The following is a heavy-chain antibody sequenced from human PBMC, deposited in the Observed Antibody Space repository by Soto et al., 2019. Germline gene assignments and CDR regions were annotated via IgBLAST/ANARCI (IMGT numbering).Heavy chain of an antibody. CDR3: AKDATRTSGWYYFDY. CDR2: IDYTGGTT. CDR1: GFTFSILA. V-gene: IGHV3-23*01. D-gene: IGHD6-19*01. J-gene: IGHJ4*02. Sequence: PGGSLRLSCAASGFTFSILAMGWVRQAPGKGLEWVSVIDYTGGTTYHTDSVKGRFIISRDNSKKILYLQMNSLRTEDTAIYYCAKDATRTSGWYYFDYWGRGALVTVSS.